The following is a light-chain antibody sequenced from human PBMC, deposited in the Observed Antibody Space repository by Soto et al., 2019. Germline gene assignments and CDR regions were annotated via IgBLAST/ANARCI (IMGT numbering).Light chain of an antibody. V-gene: IGLV6-57*02. CDR1: GGSIATNY. J-gene: IGLJ2*01. CDR3: QAYDANDVV. Sequence: NFMLTQPHSVSGSPGQTVTISCIGSGGSIATNYVQWYQQRPGSAPITVIYEDNQRPSGVPYRFSGSIDSSSNSASLTISVLEDEDEDDYYSQAYDANDVVFGGGTKLTVL. CDR2: EDN.